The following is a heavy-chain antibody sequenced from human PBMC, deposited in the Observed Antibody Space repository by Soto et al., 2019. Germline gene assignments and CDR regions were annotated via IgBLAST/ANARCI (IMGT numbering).Heavy chain of an antibody. Sequence: ASVKVSCKASGYTFTSYAMHWVRQAPGQRLEWMGWNNAGNGNTKYSQKFQGRVTITADESTSTAYMELSSLRSEDTAVYYCARENDVDTAMVTGHYYYYSGMDVGGKGTTVTSPQ. V-gene: IGHV1-3*01. J-gene: IGHJ6*04. CDR2: NNAGNGNT. CDR1: GYTFTSYA. D-gene: IGHD5-18*01. CDR3: ARENDVDTAMVTGHYYYYSGMDV.